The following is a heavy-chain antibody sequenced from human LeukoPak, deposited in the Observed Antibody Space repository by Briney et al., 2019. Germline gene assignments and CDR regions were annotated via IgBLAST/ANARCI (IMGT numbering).Heavy chain of an antibody. CDR1: GYTFTGYY. Sequence: ASVKVSCKASGYTFTGYYMHWVRQAPGQGREWMGWINPNSGGTNYAQKFQGRVTMTRDTSISTACMELSRLRSDDTAVYYCASFARYYYDSSGHDAFDIWGQGTVVTVSS. CDR3: ASFARYYYDSSGHDAFDI. CDR2: INPNSGGT. V-gene: IGHV1-2*02. J-gene: IGHJ3*02. D-gene: IGHD3-22*01.